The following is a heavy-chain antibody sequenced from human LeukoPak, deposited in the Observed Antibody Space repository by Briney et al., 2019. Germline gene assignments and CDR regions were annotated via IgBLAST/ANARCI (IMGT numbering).Heavy chain of an antibody. Sequence: PGGSLRLSCAASGFTFTTYSMNWVRQALGKGLEWVSSISSSSTYIYYADSVKGRFTISRDNAKNSLYLQMNSLRAEDTAVYYCAKGYCRSTSCRFDYWGQGTLVTVSS. CDR2: ISSSSTYI. J-gene: IGHJ4*02. V-gene: IGHV3-21*01. D-gene: IGHD2-2*01. CDR1: GFTFTTYS. CDR3: AKGYCRSTSCRFDY.